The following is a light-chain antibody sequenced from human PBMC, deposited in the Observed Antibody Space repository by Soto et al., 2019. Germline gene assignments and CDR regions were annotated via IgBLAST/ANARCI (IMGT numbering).Light chain of an antibody. J-gene: IGKJ2*01. V-gene: IGKV3-20*01. CDR2: ASS. CDR3: HQYWTAPLT. CDR1: QSVAAYY. Sequence: EVVLTQSPGTLSLSPGERATLSCRASQSVAAYYLARYQQKRGQAPRLLIYASSSRASGTPVRFSGSGSGTAFTLTSIRLEAVEFSVCYCHQYWTAPLTFGQGTKLEIK.